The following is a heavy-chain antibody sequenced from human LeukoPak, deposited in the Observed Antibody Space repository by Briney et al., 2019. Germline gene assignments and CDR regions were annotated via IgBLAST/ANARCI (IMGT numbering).Heavy chain of an antibody. CDR1: GGSFSCYY. CDR2: INHSGST. D-gene: IGHD2-21*01. CDR3: ARGTPREHIVVVIASSDAFDI. V-gene: IGHV4-34*01. J-gene: IGHJ3*02. Sequence: SETLSLTCSVYGGSFSCYYWSWIRQPPGKGVEWIGEINHSGSTNYNPSLKPRVTISVGTHKNQFSLKLSSVTAADTAVYYCARGTPREHIVVVIASSDAFDIWGQGTMVTVSS.